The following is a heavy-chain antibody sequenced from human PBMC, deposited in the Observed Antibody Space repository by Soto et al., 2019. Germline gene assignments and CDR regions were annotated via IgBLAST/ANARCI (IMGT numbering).Heavy chain of an antibody. CDR1: GFTFSSYG. D-gene: IGHD3-10*01. J-gene: IGHJ4*02. V-gene: IGHV3-20*04. CDR2: INWNGGST. Sequence: GGSLRLSCASSGFTFSSYGMTLVRQAPGKGLEWVSGINWNGGSTGYADSVKGRFTISRDNVKNSLYLQMNSLRGEDTALYYCAKAGGSGSYYKDYFDYWGQGTLVTVSS. CDR3: AKAGGSGSYYKDYFDY.